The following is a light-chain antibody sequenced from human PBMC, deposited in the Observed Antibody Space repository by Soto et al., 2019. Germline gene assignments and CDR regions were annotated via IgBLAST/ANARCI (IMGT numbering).Light chain of an antibody. V-gene: IGLV2-23*02. J-gene: IGLJ2*01. CDR2: GVN. Sequence: QSALTQPASVSGSPGQSITISCAGTSSDVGSYDLVSWYQQHPGKAPKVMIYGVNKRPSGVSNRFSGSKSGNTASLTISVLQAEDEADYHCCSYAGSYTHVVFGGGTQLTVL. CDR1: SSDVGSYDL. CDR3: CSYAGSYTHVV.